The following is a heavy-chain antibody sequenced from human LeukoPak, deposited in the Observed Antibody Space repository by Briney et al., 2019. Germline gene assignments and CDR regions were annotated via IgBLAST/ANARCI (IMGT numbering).Heavy chain of an antibody. CDR2: INPSGGST. CDR3: ARGPTAVAPNGKFDY. V-gene: IGHV1-46*01. CDR1: GYTFTSYY. D-gene: IGHD6-19*01. Sequence: GASVKVSCKASGYTFTSYYMHWVRQAPGQGLEWMGIINPSGGSTSYAQKFQGRVTMTRDTSTSTAYMELRSLRSDDTAVYYCARGPTAVAPNGKFDYWGQGTLVTVSS. J-gene: IGHJ4*02.